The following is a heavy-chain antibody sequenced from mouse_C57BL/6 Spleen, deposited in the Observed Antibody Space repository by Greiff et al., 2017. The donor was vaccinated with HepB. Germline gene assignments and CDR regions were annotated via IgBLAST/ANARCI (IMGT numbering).Heavy chain of an antibody. CDR2: ISSGGSYT. V-gene: IGHV5-6*01. D-gene: IGHD2-4*01. J-gene: IGHJ2*01. CDR3: ARHEDDYDYVEY. Sequence: EVHLVESGGDLVKPGGSLKLSCAASGFTFSGYGMPWVRQTPDKRLEWVATISSGGSYTSYPDSVKGRFTVTRNNAKNTRYMQMSSLKSEDTAIYYCARHEDDYDYVEYWGQGTTLTVSS. CDR1: GFTFSGYG.